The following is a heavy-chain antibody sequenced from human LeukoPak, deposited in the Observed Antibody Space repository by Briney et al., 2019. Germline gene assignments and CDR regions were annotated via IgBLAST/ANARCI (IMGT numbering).Heavy chain of an antibody. CDR3: AKAHYIFGSGSYPGDY. V-gene: IGHV3-30*02. CDR2: IRYDGSNK. CDR1: GFTFSSYG. D-gene: IGHD3-10*01. J-gene: IGHJ4*02. Sequence: GGSLRLSCAASGFTFSSYGMHWVRQAPGKGLEWVAFIRYDGSNKYYADSVRGRFTISRDNSKNTLYLQMNSLRAEDTAVYYCAKAHYIFGSGSYPGDYWGQGTLVTVSS.